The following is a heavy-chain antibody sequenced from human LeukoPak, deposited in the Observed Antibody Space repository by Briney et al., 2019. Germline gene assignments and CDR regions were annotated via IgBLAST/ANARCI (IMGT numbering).Heavy chain of an antibody. CDR3: ARGPGYGGNSEGGDAEYFQL. Sequence: SETLSLTCTVSGGSISSYYWSWIRQPAGKGLEWIGRIYTSGSTNYNPSLKSRVTMSVDTSKNQFSLKLSSVTAADTAVYYCARGPGYGGNSEGGDAEYFQLWGQGTLVTVSS. D-gene: IGHD4-23*01. V-gene: IGHV4-4*07. CDR1: GGSISSYY. CDR2: IYTSGST. J-gene: IGHJ1*01.